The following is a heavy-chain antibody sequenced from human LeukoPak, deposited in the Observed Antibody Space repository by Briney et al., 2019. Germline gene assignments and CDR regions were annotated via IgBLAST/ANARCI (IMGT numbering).Heavy chain of an antibody. J-gene: IGHJ4*02. D-gene: IGHD3-10*01. V-gene: IGHV1-8*03. CDR3: VTRGGSGSYYRWAFAY. Sequence: GASVKVSCKASGYTFSTYDINWVRQASGQGLEWMGWIHTTSANTAYTQKFHPRFQGRLTITRDTSISTAYMELSSLTSDDTAVYYCVTRGGSGSYYRWAFAYWGQGTLVTVSS. CDR1: GYTFSTYD. CDR2: IHTTSANT.